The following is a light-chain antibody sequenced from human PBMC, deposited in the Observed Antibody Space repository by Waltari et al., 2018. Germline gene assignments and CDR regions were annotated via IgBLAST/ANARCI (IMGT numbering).Light chain of an antibody. J-gene: IGKJ4*01. CDR1: QSISSY. V-gene: IGKV1-39*01. CDR3: QQSYNTPT. Sequence: DIQMTQSPSSLSASVGDRVTITCRSSQSISSYLNWYQQKPGKAPKLLIYAASSLQSGVPSWFSGSGSGTDFTLTISSLQPEDIATYYCQQSYNTPTFGGGTKVEIK. CDR2: AAS.